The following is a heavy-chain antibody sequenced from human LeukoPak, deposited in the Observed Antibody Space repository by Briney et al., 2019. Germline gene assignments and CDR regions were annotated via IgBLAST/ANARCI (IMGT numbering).Heavy chain of an antibody. D-gene: IGHD3-3*01. J-gene: IGHJ4*02. CDR1: GGTFSSYT. Sequence: SVKVSCKASGGTFSSYTISWVRQAPGQGLEWMGRIIPILGIANYAQKFQGRVTITADKSTSTAYMELSSLRSEDTAVYYCARAIDDFWSGYPDCWGQGTLVTVSS. CDR2: IIPILGIA. CDR3: ARAIDDFWSGYPDC. V-gene: IGHV1-69*02.